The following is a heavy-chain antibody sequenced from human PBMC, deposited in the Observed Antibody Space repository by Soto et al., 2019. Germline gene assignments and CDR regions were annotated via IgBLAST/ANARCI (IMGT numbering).Heavy chain of an antibody. CDR1: GFTFWTYA. CDR3: ARHPPPGYYYDSSGYYGYFQD. V-gene: IGHV3-23*01. CDR2: ISGTGGGT. Sequence: GGSLRLSCAASGFTFWTYAMSWVRQAPGKGLEWVSAISGTGGGTSYADSVKGRFTISRDNSKNTLYLQMNSLGVEDTAVYYCARHPPPGYYYDSSGYYGYFQDWGQGTPVTVSS. D-gene: IGHD3-22*01. J-gene: IGHJ1*01.